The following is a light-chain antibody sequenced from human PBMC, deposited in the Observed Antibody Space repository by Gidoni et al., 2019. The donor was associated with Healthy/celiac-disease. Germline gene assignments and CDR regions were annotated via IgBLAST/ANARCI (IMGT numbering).Light chain of an antibody. J-gene: IGLJ2*01. V-gene: IGLV6-57*03. CDR1: SRSIASHY. CDR2: PHN. CDR3: PSSASSTAV. Sequence: NVMLTQPHSVSESQGKTVTISCPRSSRSIASHYVQWYQQRPCSAPSPVPYPHNQSPSRAPPPFSRSLDCSSHSASLTISSPYTQHPADYYCPSSASSTAVFAGGTMLTL.